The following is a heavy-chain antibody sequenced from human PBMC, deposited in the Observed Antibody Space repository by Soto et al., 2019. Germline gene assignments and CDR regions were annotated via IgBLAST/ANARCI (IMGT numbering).Heavy chain of an antibody. CDR2: ISSNGGST. CDR3: VNFADCSGSYYNWGPSLENDY. J-gene: IGHJ4*02. CDR1: GFTFSSFW. Sequence: PGGSLGLSCESSGFTFSSFWMHWVRQAPGKGLEYVSAISSNGGSTYYADSVKGRFTISRDNSKNTLYLQMSSLRAEDTAVYYCVNFADCSGSYYNWGPSLENDYWGQGTLVTVSS. V-gene: IGHV3-64D*06. D-gene: IGHD3-10*02.